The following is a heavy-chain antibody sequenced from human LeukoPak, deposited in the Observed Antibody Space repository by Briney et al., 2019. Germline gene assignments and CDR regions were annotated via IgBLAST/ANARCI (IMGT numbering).Heavy chain of an antibody. V-gene: IGHV3-53*01. D-gene: IGHD6-19*01. Sequence: PGGSLRLSCAASGFTVSSNYMSWVRQAPGKGLEWVSVIYSGGSTYYADSVKGRFTISRDNSKNTLYLQMNSLRAEDTAVYYCARGLPRIAVAGNNWFDPWGQGTLVTVPS. CDR1: GFTVSSNY. CDR3: ARGLPRIAVAGNNWFDP. CDR2: IYSGGST. J-gene: IGHJ5*02.